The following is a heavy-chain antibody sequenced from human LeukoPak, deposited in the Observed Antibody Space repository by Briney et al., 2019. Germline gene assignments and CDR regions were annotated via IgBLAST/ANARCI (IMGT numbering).Heavy chain of an antibody. V-gene: IGHV3-53*01. Sequence: GGSLRLSCAASGFTFSSYAMSWVRQAPGKGLEWVSVIYSGGTTYFADSVKGRFTISRDNSKNTLYLQMNSLRAEDTAVYYCARGDSIDSSIPPSFDHWGQGTLVTVSS. CDR1: GFTFSSYA. CDR2: IYSGGTT. D-gene: IGHD6-13*01. J-gene: IGHJ4*02. CDR3: ARGDSIDSSIPPSFDH.